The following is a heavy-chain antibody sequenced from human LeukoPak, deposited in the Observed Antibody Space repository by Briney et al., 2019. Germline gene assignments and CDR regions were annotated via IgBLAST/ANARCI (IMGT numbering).Heavy chain of an antibody. J-gene: IGHJ5*02. CDR3: ARGGAGKRGDWVRNWFDP. V-gene: IGHV1-18*01. CDR1: GYTFSDYG. CDR2: ISGYNGNT. D-gene: IGHD2-21*02. Sequence: ASVKVSCKPSGYTFSDYGITWVRQAPGQGIEWMGWISGYNGNTNYAESLQGRVTMTIDTSTSTAYMDLRSLRSDDTAVYYCARGGAGKRGDWVRNWFDPWGQGTLVTVSS.